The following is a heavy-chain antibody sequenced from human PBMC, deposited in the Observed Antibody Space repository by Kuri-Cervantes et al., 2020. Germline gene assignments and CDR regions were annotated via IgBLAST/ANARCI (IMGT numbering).Heavy chain of an antibody. CDR3: ARGRGCSGGSCYSSVWSGITPYPFDP. V-gene: IGHV4-61*01. J-gene: IGHJ5*02. D-gene: IGHD2-15*01. Sequence: SETLSLTCTVSGGSVSSGSYYWSWIRQPPGKGLEWIGEINHSGSTNYNPSLKSRVTISVDTSKNQFSLKLSSVTAADTAVYCCARGRGCSGGSCYSSVWSGITPYPFDPWGQGTLVTVSS. CDR2: INHSGST. CDR1: GGSVSSGSYY.